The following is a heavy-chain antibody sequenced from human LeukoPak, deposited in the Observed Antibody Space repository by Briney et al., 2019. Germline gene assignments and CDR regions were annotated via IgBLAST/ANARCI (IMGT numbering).Heavy chain of an antibody. CDR3: ARGRGGPDY. V-gene: IGHV4-59*12. CDR1: GGSISSYY. J-gene: IGHJ4*02. Sequence: PSETLSLTCTVSGGSISSYYWSWIRQPPGKGLEWIGYIYYSGSTNYNPSLKSRVTISVDTSKNQFSLKLSSVTAADTAVYYCARGRGGPDYWGQGTLVTVSS. CDR2: IYYSGST. D-gene: IGHD3-10*01.